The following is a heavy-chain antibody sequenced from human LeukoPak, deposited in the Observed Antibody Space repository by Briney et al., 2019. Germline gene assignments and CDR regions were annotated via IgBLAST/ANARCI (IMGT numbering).Heavy chain of an antibody. J-gene: IGHJ3*01. D-gene: IGHD1-26*01. CDR3: GMSGDRVPLQDDVFDV. V-gene: IGHV5-51*01. CDR2: IYPGDSGP. Sequence: GETLQISCKVSGYRFTSYCIGWVRQMPGKGLEWMGIIYPGDSGPTYSPSFQGQVTISVDKSINTAYLQWSSLQASDTAMYYCGMSGDRVPLQDDVFDVWGQGTMVTVST. CDR1: GYRFTSYC.